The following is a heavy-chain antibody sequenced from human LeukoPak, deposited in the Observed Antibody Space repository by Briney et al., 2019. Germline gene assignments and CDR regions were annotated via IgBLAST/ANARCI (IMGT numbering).Heavy chain of an antibody. CDR3: AKDRGIAAAGEIDY. CDR2: ISGSGGST. CDR1: GFTFSSYA. D-gene: IGHD6-13*01. J-gene: IGHJ4*02. Sequence: GGSLRLSCAASGFTFSSYAMSWVRQAPGKGLEWVSAISGSGGSTYYADSVKGRFTIARDNSKNTLYLQMNSLRAEDTAVYYCAKDRGIAAAGEIDYWGQGTLVTVSS. V-gene: IGHV3-23*01.